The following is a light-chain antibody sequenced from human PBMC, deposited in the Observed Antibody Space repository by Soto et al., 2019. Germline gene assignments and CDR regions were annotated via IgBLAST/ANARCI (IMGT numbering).Light chain of an antibody. V-gene: IGLV2-14*01. Sequence: QSVLTQPASVNGSPGQSITISRNGTSSDIGTYKYVSWYQQHPGEAPKLLIYDVSNRPSGVSNRFSGSKSGNTASLTISGLQAEDEADYYCSSYRSSSTVYVFGTGTKVTVL. J-gene: IGLJ1*01. CDR3: SSYRSSSTVYV. CDR2: DVS. CDR1: SSDIGTYKY.